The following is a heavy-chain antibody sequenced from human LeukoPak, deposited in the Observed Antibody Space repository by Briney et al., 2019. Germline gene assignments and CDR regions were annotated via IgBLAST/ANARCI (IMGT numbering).Heavy chain of an antibody. V-gene: IGHV4-30-2*01. D-gene: IGHD3-22*01. CDR3: ATLFHYYDSSGYYYEYFQH. J-gene: IGHJ1*01. CDR1: GGSISSGGYS. CDR2: IYHSGST. Sequence: SQTLSLTCAVSGGSISSGGYSWSWIRQPPGKGLEWIGYIYHSGSTYYNPSLKSRATISVDRSKNQFSLKLSSVTAADTAVYYCATLFHYYDSSGYYYEYFQHWGQGTLVTVSS.